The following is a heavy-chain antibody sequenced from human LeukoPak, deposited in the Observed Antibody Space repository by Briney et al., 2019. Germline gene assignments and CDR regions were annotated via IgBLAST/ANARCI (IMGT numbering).Heavy chain of an antibody. CDR3: TRQDWGAMAAELDY. J-gene: IGHJ4*02. V-gene: IGHV4-38-2*01. Sequence: PSETLSLTCAVSGYSISSGYYWGWIRQPPGKGLECIGSIYHSGRTYYNTSITSRVTISVHPSKNQFSLKLSSVPTADPAKCNCTRQDWGAMAAELDYWGQGTLVTVSS. CDR2: IYHSGRT. CDR1: GYSISSGYY. D-gene: IGHD3-10*02.